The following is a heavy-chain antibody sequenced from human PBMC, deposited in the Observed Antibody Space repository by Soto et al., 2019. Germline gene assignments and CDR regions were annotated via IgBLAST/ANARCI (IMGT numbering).Heavy chain of an antibody. J-gene: IGHJ6*02. Sequence: GGSLRLSCAASGFTFSSSAMSWVRQAPGKGLEWVSFISASGLTTYFADSVKGRFAISRDNSRDTLYLQINSLRAEDTGVYYCEHRISFNRWYRTDYYGMDVWGQGTTVTVSS. CDR1: GFTFSSSA. CDR3: EHRISFNRWYRTDYYGMDV. CDR2: ISASGLTT. D-gene: IGHD2-15*01. V-gene: IGHV3-23*01.